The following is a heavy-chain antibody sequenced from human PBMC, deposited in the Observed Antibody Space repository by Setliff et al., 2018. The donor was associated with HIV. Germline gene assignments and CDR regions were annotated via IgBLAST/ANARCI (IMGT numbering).Heavy chain of an antibody. CDR1: GGSFSGYD. J-gene: IGHJ4*02. CDR3: GLLNSRGHGDC. Sequence: SETLSLTCAVYGGSFSGYDRTWIRQPPGKGLEWIGEINDSGSINLSPSLKSRLTISVDTSKNQFFLRLTSVTVADTAVYFCGLLNSRGHGDCWGQGSLVTVSS. D-gene: IGHD3-22*01. CDR2: INDSGSI. V-gene: IGHV4-34*01.